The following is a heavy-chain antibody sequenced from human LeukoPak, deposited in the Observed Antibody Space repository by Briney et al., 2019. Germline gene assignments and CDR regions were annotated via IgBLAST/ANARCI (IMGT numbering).Heavy chain of an antibody. J-gene: IGHJ6*03. CDR1: GGSISSGSYY. Sequence: SQTLSLTCTVSGGSISSGSYYWSWIRQLAGKGLEWIGRIYTSGSTNYNPSLKSRVTISVDTSKNQFSLKLSSVTAADTAVYYCARDRRICSSTSCPTYYYYYYMDVWGKGTTVTVSS. CDR2: IYTSGST. CDR3: ARDRRICSSTSCPTYYYYYYMDV. V-gene: IGHV4-61*02. D-gene: IGHD2-2*01.